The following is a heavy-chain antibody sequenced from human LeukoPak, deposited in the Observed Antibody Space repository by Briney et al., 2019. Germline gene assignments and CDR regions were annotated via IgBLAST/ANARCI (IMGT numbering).Heavy chain of an antibody. CDR3: ARGEGYGSGTMGLFDP. CDR2: ISSSSSYI. Sequence: GGSLRLSCAASGFTFSSYSMNWVRQAPGKGLEWVSSISSSSSYIYYADSVKGRFTISRDNAKNSLYLQMNSLRAEDTAVYYCARGEGYGSGTMGLFDPWGQGTLVTVSS. V-gene: IGHV3-21*01. CDR1: GFTFSSYS. J-gene: IGHJ5*02. D-gene: IGHD3-10*01.